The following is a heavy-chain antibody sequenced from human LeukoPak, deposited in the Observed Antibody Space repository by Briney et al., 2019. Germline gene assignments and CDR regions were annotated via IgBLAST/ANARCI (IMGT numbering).Heavy chain of an antibody. Sequence: SETLSLTCTVSGGSISSGNYYWTWIRQPPGKGLEWIGYIYNSGNTNYNPSLKSRVTISVDTSKNQFSLKLSSVTAADTAVYYCARSYDSSGYVYGFDYWGQGTLVTVSS. J-gene: IGHJ4*02. CDR1: GGSISSGNYY. D-gene: IGHD3-22*01. CDR2: IYNSGNT. CDR3: ARSYDSSGYVYGFDY. V-gene: IGHV4-30-4*08.